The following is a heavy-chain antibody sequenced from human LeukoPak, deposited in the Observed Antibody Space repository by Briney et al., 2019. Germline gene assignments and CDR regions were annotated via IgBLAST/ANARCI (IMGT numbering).Heavy chain of an antibody. J-gene: IGHJ4*02. CDR1: GFTFNRYG. V-gene: IGHV1-18*01. Sequence: ASVTVSCKASGFTFNRYGISWVRQAPGQGLEWMGWISAYNGDTNYAQKFQGRVTMTTDTSASTVYMELRSLISDDTAVYYCARDPSNTSGRYAYFDYWGQGTLVTVSS. CDR2: ISAYNGDT. D-gene: IGHD6-19*01. CDR3: ARDPSNTSGRYAYFDY.